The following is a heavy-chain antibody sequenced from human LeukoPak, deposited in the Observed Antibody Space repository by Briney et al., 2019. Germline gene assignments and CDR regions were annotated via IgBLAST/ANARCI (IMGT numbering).Heavy chain of an antibody. D-gene: IGHD3-10*01. CDR1: GGSFSGYY. CDR3: ARGSMVRGYNY. CDR2: INHSGST. V-gene: IGHV4-34*01. Sequence: PSETLSLTCAVYGGSFSGYYWSWIRQPPGKGLEWIGEINHSGSTNYNPSLKSRVTISVDTSKNQFSLRLSSVTAADTAVYHCARGSMVRGYNYWGQGTLVTVSS. J-gene: IGHJ4*02.